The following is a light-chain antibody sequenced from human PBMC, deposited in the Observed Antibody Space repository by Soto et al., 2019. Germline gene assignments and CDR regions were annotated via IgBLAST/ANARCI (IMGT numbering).Light chain of an antibody. Sequence: VLTQPPSASVSPGQSVTISCTGTKDDIGVYDFVSWYQHHPGKAPRLIIYEVVQRPSGVPDRFSGSKSGNTASLTVSGLQAADEADYFCKSYAGSNTYVFGSGTKVTVL. CDR1: KDDIGVYDF. CDR3: KSYAGSNTYV. J-gene: IGLJ1*01. CDR2: EVV. V-gene: IGLV2-8*01.